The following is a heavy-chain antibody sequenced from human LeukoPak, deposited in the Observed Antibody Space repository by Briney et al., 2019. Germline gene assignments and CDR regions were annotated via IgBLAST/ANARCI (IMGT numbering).Heavy chain of an antibody. CDR3: AKDREGLTSGYDLEYFDY. D-gene: IGHD5-12*01. CDR1: GFTFSSYA. CDR2: ISGSGGTT. Sequence: GGSLRLSCAASGFTFSSYAMNWVRQAPGKGLEWVSAISGSGGTTYYADSVKGRFTISRVNSKNTLSLQMHSLRAEAQAIYYGAKDREGLTSGYDLEYFDYWGQGTLVTVSS. V-gene: IGHV3-23*01. J-gene: IGHJ4*02.